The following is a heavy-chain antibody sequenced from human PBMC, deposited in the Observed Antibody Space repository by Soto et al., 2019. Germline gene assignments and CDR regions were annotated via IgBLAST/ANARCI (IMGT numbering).Heavy chain of an antibody. CDR1: GGSFGGYY. J-gene: IGHJ6*03. CDR2: INHSGST. CDR3: ARSKHDFWSGYPMDV. Sequence: SETLSLTCAVYGGSFGGYYWSWIRQPPGKGLEWIGEINHSGSTNYNPSLKSRVTISVDTSKNQFSLKLSSVTAADTAVYYCARSKHDFWSGYPMDVWGKGTTVTVSS. D-gene: IGHD3-3*01. V-gene: IGHV4-34*01.